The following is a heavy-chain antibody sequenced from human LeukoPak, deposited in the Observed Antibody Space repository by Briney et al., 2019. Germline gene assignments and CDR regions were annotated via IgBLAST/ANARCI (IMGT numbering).Heavy chain of an antibody. CDR2: INHSGST. V-gene: IGHV4-34*01. J-gene: IGHJ3*02. Sequence: GSLRLSCAASGFTFSSSSMNWVRQAPGKGLEWIGEINHSGSTNYNPSLKSRVTISVDTSKNQFSLKLSSVTAADTAVYYCARPRELPSMDHDAFDIWGQGTMVTVSS. CDR3: ARPRELPSMDHDAFDI. D-gene: IGHD1-26*01. CDR1: GFTFSSSS.